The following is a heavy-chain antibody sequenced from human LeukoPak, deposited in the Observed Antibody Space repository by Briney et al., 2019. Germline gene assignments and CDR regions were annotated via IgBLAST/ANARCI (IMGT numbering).Heavy chain of an antibody. CDR3: ARGRMAVAGSYEY. CDR2: IYSGGST. D-gene: IGHD6-19*01. J-gene: IGHJ4*02. CDR1: GFTFSSYS. Sequence: GGSLRLSCAASGFTFSSYSMNWVRQAPGKGLEWVSVIYSGGSTYYADSVKGRFTISRDNSKNTLYLQMNSLRAEDTAVYYCARGRMAVAGSYEYWGQGTLVTVSS. V-gene: IGHV3-53*01.